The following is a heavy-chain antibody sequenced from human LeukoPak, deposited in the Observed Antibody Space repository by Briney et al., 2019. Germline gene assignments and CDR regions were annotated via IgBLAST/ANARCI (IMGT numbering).Heavy chain of an antibody. V-gene: IGHV4-31*03. D-gene: IGHD3-3*01. J-gene: IGHJ4*02. CDR3: ARKSFWSGPKPFDY. CDR2: IYYSGST. Sequence: SQTLSLTCTVSGGSISSGGYYWSWIRQHPGKGLEWIGYIYYSGSTYYNPSLKSRVTISVDTSKNQFSLKLSSVTAADTAVYYCARKSFWSGPKPFDYWGQGTLVTVSS. CDR1: GGSISSGGYY.